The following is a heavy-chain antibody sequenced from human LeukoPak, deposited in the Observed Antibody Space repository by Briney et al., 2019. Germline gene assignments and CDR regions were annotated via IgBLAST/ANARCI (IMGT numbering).Heavy chain of an antibody. V-gene: IGHV4-34*01. Sequence: SETLSLTCAVYGGSFSGYYWSWIGQPPGKGLEWIGEINHSGRTNYNPSLKSRVTISVDTSKNQFSLKLSSVTAADTAVYYCKVDFWSGLLMDVWGQGTTVTVSS. J-gene: IGHJ6*02. CDR1: GGSFSGYY. D-gene: IGHD3-3*01. CDR3: KVDFWSGLLMDV. CDR2: INHSGRT.